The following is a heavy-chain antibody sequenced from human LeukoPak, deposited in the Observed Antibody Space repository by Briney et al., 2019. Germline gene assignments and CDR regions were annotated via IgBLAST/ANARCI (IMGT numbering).Heavy chain of an antibody. CDR3: ARDNYDILTGYYNPGVEMSYYYGMDV. Sequence: ASVKVSCKASGGTFSSYAISWVRQAPGQGLEWMGGIIPIFGTANYAQKFQGRVTITADKSTSTAYMELSSLRSEDTAVYYCARDNYDILTGYYNPGVEMSYYYGMDVWGQGTTVTVSS. J-gene: IGHJ6*02. D-gene: IGHD3-9*01. V-gene: IGHV1-69*06. CDR2: IIPIFGTA. CDR1: GGTFSSYA.